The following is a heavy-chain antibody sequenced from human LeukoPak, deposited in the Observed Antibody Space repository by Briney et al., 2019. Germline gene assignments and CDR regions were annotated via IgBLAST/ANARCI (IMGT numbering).Heavy chain of an antibody. CDR2: ISSSINYI. D-gene: IGHD1-14*01. Sequence: LGGSLRLSCAASGFTFSSYTMSWVREAPGKGLEWVSSISSSINYIYHADSVKGRFTISRDDAQNSVYLQMNSLKDEDTAVYYCARSRTSSPYDKNLNFWGQGTLVIVSS. CDR1: GFTFSSYT. V-gene: IGHV3-21*01. CDR3: ARSRTSSPYDKNLNF. J-gene: IGHJ4*02.